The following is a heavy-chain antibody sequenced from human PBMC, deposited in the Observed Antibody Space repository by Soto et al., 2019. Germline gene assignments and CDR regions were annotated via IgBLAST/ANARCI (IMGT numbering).Heavy chain of an antibody. J-gene: IGHJ4*02. Sequence: SVKVSCKASGGTFSSYAISWVRQAPGQGLEWMGGIIPIFGTANYAQKFQGRVTITADESTSTAYMELSSLRSEDTAVYYCARDPTYYYDSSGYLSPMYFDYWGQGTLVNVS. CDR3: ARDPTYYYDSSGYLSPMYFDY. CDR2: IIPIFGTA. D-gene: IGHD3-22*01. V-gene: IGHV1-69*13. CDR1: GGTFSSYA.